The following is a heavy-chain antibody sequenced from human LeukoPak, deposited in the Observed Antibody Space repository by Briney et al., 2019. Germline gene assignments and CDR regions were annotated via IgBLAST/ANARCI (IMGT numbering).Heavy chain of an antibody. J-gene: IGHJ4*02. V-gene: IGHV3-23*01. CDR1: GFTFSSYA. D-gene: IGHD3/OR15-3a*01. Sequence: GGSLRLSCAASGFTFSSYAMSWVRQAPGKGLEWVSAISGSGGSTYYADSVKGRFTISRDNSKNTLYLQMNSLRAEDTAVYYCARARYHTEMTYFRTVYYFDHWGQGTLVTVSS. CDR2: ISGSGGST. CDR3: ARARYHTEMTYFRTVYYFDH.